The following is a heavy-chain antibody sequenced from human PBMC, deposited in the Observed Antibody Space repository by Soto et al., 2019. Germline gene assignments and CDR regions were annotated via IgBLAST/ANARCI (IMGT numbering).Heavy chain of an antibody. Sequence: TWETLSLTCTVSGGSISSGDYYWSWIRQPPGKGLEWIGYIYYSGSTYYNPSLKSRVTISVDTSKNQFSLKLSSVTAADTAVYYCARGHTRGYSGYDLNWFDPWGQGTLVTVSS. J-gene: IGHJ5*02. V-gene: IGHV4-30-4*01. CDR3: ARGHTRGYSGYDLNWFDP. CDR1: GGSISSGDYY. D-gene: IGHD5-12*01. CDR2: IYYSGST.